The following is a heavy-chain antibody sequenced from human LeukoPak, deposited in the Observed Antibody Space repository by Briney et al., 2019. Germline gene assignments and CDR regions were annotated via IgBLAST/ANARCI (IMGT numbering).Heavy chain of an antibody. J-gene: IGHJ4*02. V-gene: IGHV1-2*02. D-gene: IGHD3-10*01. CDR3: ARVVGGNYYGSETDDY. CDR2: LNPNSGGT. CDR1: GYTFTGYY. Sequence: ASVKVSCKASGYTFTGYYIHWVRQAPGQGLEWMGWLNPNSGGTNYAQKFQGRVTMTRDTSTSTAYMELSRLRSDDTAVYYCARVVGGNYYGSETDDYWGQGTLVTVSS.